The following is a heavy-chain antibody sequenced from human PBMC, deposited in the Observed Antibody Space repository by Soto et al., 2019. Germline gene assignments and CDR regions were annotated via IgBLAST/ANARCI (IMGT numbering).Heavy chain of an antibody. CDR2: ISGSGGST. CDR3: ASDPSRRSYYGMDV. CDR1: GFIFRSYA. V-gene: IGHV3-23*01. Sequence: EVQLLESGGGLVQPRGSLSISCAASGFIFRSYAMSWVRQAPGNGLEWVSAISGSGGSTYYADSVKGRFTISRDNSKNTLYLQMNSLRAEDTAVYYCASDPSRRSYYGMDVWGQGTTVTVSS. J-gene: IGHJ6*02.